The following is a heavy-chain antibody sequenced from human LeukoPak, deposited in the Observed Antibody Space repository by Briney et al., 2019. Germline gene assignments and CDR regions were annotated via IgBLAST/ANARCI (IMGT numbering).Heavy chain of an antibody. CDR3: ARGSSVASTVPGFKVVDYFDY. Sequence: GGSLRLSCAASGFTFSTYTMHWVRQAPGKGLEWVAVKSYDGSNKYYADSVKGRFTISRDNSKNTLYLQMNSLRAEDTAVYYCARGSSVASTVPGFKVVDYFDYWGQGTLVTVSS. J-gene: IGHJ4*02. CDR1: GFTFSTYT. D-gene: IGHD6-19*01. V-gene: IGHV3-30*04. CDR2: KSYDGSNK.